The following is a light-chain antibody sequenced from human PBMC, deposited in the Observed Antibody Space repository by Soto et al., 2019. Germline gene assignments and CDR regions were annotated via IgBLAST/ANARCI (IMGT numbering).Light chain of an antibody. J-gene: IGKJ5*01. CDR2: DAS. Sequence: EIVLTQSPATLSLSPGERATFSCRASQSVSSYSAWYQQKPGQAPRLLIYDASTRATGIAARFSGSGSRTDFTLTISSLEPEDFAVYYCQQHNNWPPSITFGQGTRLEIK. CDR3: QQHNNWPPSIT. CDR1: QSVSSY. V-gene: IGKV3-11*01.